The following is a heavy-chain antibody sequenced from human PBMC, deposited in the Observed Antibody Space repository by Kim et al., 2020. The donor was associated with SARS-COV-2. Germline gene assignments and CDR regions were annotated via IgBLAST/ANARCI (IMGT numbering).Heavy chain of an antibody. D-gene: IGHD3-3*02. V-gene: IGHV3-30*04. CDR3: ARASLANHDAFDI. Sequence: GGSLRLSCAASGFTFSSYAMHWVRQAPGKGLEWVAVISYDGSNKYYADSVKGRFTISRDNSKNTLYLQMNSLRAEDTAVYYCARASLANHDAFDIWGQGTMVTVSS. CDR2: ISYDGSNK. J-gene: IGHJ3*02. CDR1: GFTFSSYA.